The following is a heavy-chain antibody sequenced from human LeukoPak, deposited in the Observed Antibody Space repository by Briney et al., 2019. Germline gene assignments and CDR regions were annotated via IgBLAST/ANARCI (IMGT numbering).Heavy chain of an antibody. CDR3: AKGQKWELPLDF. CDR1: GFTFSNYA. CDR2: ISDSGRST. V-gene: IGHV3-23*01. J-gene: IGHJ4*02. D-gene: IGHD1-26*01. Sequence: GGSLRLSCAASGFTFSNYAMTWVRQAPGKGLEWVSAISDSGRSTYYADSVKGRFTTSRDISKSTLYLQMNSLRAEDTALYYCAKGQKWELPLDFWGQGTLVTVSS.